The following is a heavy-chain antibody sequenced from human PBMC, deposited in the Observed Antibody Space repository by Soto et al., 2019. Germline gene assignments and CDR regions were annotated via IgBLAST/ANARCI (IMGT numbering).Heavy chain of an antibody. Sequence: QVQLVQSGAEVEKPGSSVKVSCKASGVTFSSYDISWVRKAPGQGLEWLGGIIPFFGTANYAQKFRGRVTITADESTSTAYRELSSLRSEDTAVYYCASDEIAVAGRFAYWGQGTLVTVSS. J-gene: IGHJ4*02. D-gene: IGHD6-19*01. CDR1: GVTFSSYD. CDR2: IIPFFGTA. CDR3: ASDEIAVAGRFAY. V-gene: IGHV1-69*01.